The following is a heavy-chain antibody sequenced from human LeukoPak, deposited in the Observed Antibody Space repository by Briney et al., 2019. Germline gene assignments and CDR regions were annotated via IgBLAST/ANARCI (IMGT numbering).Heavy chain of an antibody. V-gene: IGHV4-61*01. CDR3: AREYYYDSSGDAFDI. D-gene: IGHD3-22*01. J-gene: IGHJ3*02. CDR2: IYYSGST. Sequence: PSETLSLTCTVSGGSVSSGSYYWSWIRQPPGKGLEWIGYIYYSGSTNYNPSLKSRVTISVDTSKNQFSLKLSSVTAADTAVYYCAREYYYDSSGDAFDIWGQGTMVTVSS. CDR1: GGSVSSGSYY.